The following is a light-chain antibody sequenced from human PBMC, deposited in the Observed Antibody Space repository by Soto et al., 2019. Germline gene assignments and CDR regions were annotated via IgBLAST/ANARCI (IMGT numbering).Light chain of an antibody. CDR2: GAS. J-gene: IGKJ4*01. CDR3: QQHANWPLT. V-gene: IGKV3-15*01. CDR1: ESVSSY. Sequence: EIVMTQSPATLSLSPGERATLSCRASESVSSYLAWYQQKPGQAPRLLIYGASTRATGLPARFSGSGSGTEFTLTISSLQSEDFAVYYCQQHANWPLTFGGGTKVEIK.